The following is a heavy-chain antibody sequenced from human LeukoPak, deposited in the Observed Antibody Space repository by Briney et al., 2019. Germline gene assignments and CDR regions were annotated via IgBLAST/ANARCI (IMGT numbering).Heavy chain of an antibody. V-gene: IGHV3-30*18. Sequence: GRSLRLSCAASGFTFSYYGLHWVRQGPGKGLEWVAVISYGGSNKYYADSVKGRFTISRDNSKNTLYLQMNSLRAEDTAVYYCAKQCGGSDWFDAFDIWGQGTMVTVSS. D-gene: IGHD6-19*01. CDR1: GFTFSYYG. J-gene: IGHJ3*02. CDR2: ISYGGSNK. CDR3: AKQCGGSDWFDAFDI.